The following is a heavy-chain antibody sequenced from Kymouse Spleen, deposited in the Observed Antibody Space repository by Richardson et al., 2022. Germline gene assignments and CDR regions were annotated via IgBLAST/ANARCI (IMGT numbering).Heavy chain of an antibody. Sequence: QVQLQQWGAGLLKPSETLSLTCAVYGGSFSGYYWSWIRQPPGKGLEWIGEINHSGSTNYNPSLKSRVTISVDTSKNQFSLKLSSVTAADTAVYYCARGLELRIDWFDPWGQGTLVTVSS. J-gene: IGHJ5*02. CDR3: ARGLELRIDWFDP. CDR2: INHSGST. V-gene: IGHV4-34*01. D-gene: IGHD1-7*01. CDR1: GGSFSGYY.